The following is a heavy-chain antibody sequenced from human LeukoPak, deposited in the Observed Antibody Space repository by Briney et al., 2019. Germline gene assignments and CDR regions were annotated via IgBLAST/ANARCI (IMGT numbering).Heavy chain of an antibody. J-gene: IGHJ4*02. CDR1: GFTFSNAW. CDR3: VRPLAYCGGDCYSSY. Sequence: PGGSLRLSCAASGFTFSNAWMSWVRQAPGKGLEWVGRIKSKTDGGTTDYAAPVKGRFTISRDDSKNTLYLQMNSLKTEDTAVYYCVRPLAYCGGDCYSSYWGQGTLVTVSS. D-gene: IGHD2-21*01. CDR2: IKSKTDGGTT. V-gene: IGHV3-15*01.